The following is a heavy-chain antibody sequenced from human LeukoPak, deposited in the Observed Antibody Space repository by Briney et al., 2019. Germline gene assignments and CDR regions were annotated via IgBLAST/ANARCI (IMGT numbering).Heavy chain of an antibody. V-gene: IGHV4-39*07. Sequence: SETLSLTCTVSGGSISSSSYYWGWIRQPPGKGLEWIGSIYYSGSTYYNPSLKSRVTISVDTSKNQFSLKLSSVTAADTAVYYFATGRRSRSGFYWGQGTLVTVSS. D-gene: IGHD3-22*01. CDR3: ATGRRSRSGFY. J-gene: IGHJ4*02. CDR1: GGSISSSSYY. CDR2: IYYSGST.